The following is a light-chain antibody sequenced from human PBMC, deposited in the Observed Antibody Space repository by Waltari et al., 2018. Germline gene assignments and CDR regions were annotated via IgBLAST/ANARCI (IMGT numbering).Light chain of an antibody. CDR3: GTWDTSLSVGV. CDR1: SFNIGKNY. J-gene: IGLJ3*02. V-gene: IGLV1-51*02. CDR2: END. Sequence: QSLLTQPPSMSAAPGQKVTISCSGNSFNIGKNYVSWYQHLPGTAPKLLIQENDQRPSGIPDRFSGSRSGTSATLDITGLQTGDEADYYCGTWDTSLSVGVFGGGTKVTVL.